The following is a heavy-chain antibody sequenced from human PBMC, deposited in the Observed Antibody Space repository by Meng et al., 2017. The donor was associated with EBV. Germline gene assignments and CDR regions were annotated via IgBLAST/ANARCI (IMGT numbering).Heavy chain of an antibody. D-gene: IGHD1/OR15-1a*01. CDR2: IIPAGGNT. J-gene: IGHJ4*02. Sequence: QVQLGQSGAEVKKPGAPVKVSCKASGYTFTSYYLHWVRQAPGQGLEWMGIIIPAGGNTNYAQKFRGRFTMTRDTSTSTVYMDLSILTSEDTAVYYCVRELVGGTFDYWGQGTLVTVSS. V-gene: IGHV1-46*01. CDR1: GYTFTSYY. CDR3: VRELVGGTFDY.